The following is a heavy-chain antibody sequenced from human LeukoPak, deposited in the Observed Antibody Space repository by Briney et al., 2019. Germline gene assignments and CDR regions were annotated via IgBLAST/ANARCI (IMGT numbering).Heavy chain of an antibody. CDR1: GGSFSGYY. J-gene: IGHJ4*02. CDR2: INHSGST. Sequence: TSETLSLTCAVYGGSFSGYYWSWIRQPPGKGLEWIGEINHSGSTNYNPSLKSRVTISVDTSKNQFSLKLSSVTAADTAVYYCASHRHLTYCSTPSCLNYWGQGKLGTVSS. CDR3: ASHRHLTYCSTPSCLNY. V-gene: IGHV4-34*01. D-gene: IGHD2-2*01.